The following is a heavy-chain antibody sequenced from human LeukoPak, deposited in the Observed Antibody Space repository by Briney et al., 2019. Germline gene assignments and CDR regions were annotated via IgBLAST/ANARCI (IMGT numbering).Heavy chain of an antibody. V-gene: IGHV5-51*01. CDR1: GYNFSNYW. CDR2: IHPGDSST. J-gene: IGHJ4*02. D-gene: IGHD2-15*01. CDR3: ARRQCSGGSCHYFDS. Sequence: GESLKISCKGFGYNFSNYWIGWVRQMPGKGLEWMGIIHPGDSSTRYSPSLQGQVTILSDKSINTAYLQWSSLKAPDTDMYYCARRQCSGGSCHYFDSWGEGTLVTVSS.